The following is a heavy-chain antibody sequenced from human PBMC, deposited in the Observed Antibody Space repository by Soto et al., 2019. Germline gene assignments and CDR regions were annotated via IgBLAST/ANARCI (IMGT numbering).Heavy chain of an antibody. CDR2: IYYSGST. Sequence: QLQLQESGPGLVKPSETLSLTCTVSGGSISSSSYYWGWIRQPPGKGLEWIGSIYYSGSTYYNPSLKSRVTIAVDTSKTRFSLQLSSVTAADTAVYYCATLGYCSSTSCLRFDYWGQGTLVTVSS. D-gene: IGHD2-2*01. CDR1: GGSISSSSYY. CDR3: ATLGYCSSTSCLRFDY. J-gene: IGHJ4*02. V-gene: IGHV4-39*01.